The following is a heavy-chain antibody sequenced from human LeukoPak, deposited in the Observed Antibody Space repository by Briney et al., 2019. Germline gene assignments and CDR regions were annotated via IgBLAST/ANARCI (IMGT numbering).Heavy chain of an antibody. CDR2: ISGSGGST. J-gene: IGHJ4*02. CDR3: AKVVGATTRGYFDY. D-gene: IGHD1-26*01. V-gene: IGHV3-23*01. CDR1: GFTFSSYA. Sequence: GGSLRLSCAASGFTFSSYAMSWVRQAPGKGLEWVSTISGSGGSTYYADSVKGRFTISRDNSKNTLYLQVNSLRAEDTAVYYCAKVVGATTRGYFDYWGQGTLVTVSS.